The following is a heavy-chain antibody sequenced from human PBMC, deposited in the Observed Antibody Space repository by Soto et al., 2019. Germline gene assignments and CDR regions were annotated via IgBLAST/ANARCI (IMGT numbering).Heavy chain of an antibody. CDR2: IYRSVTT. Sequence: QLHLQESGSGLLKPSQTLSLTCAVSGGSVNIADYSWSWIRQPPGKNLEWIGYIYRSVTTYYNPSLKSRVTISIDKSKNQFSLNLTSVIAADTAVYYCARGGRTNWFDPWGQGTLVTVSS. V-gene: IGHV4-30-2*01. J-gene: IGHJ5*02. CDR3: ARGGRTNWFDP. CDR1: GGSVNIADYS.